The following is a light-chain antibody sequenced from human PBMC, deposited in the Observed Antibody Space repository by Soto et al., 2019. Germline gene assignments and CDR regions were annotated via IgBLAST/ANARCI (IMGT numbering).Light chain of an antibody. CDR2: GAS. CDR3: QQYGSPLPIT. CDR1: QSVSRNY. V-gene: IGKV3-20*01. J-gene: IGKJ5*01. Sequence: EIVFTHSPGTLSLSPGERATLSCRASQSVSRNYLAWYQQKPGQAPRLLISGASSRATGIPDRFSGSGSGTDFALTISRLEPEDFAVYYCQQYGSPLPITFGQGTRLEIK.